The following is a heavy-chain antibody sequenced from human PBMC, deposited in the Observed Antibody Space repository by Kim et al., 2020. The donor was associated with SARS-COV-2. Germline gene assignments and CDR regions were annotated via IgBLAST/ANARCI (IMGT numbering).Heavy chain of an antibody. CDR2: IIPIFGTA. Sequence: SVKVSCKASGGTFSSYAISWVRQAPGQGLEWMGGIIPIFGTANYAQKFQGRVTITADESTSTAYMELSSLRSEDTAVYYCARPTYYYDSSEGLDYWGQGTLVTVSS. J-gene: IGHJ4*02. V-gene: IGHV1-69*13. CDR1: GGTFSSYA. CDR3: ARPTYYYDSSEGLDY. D-gene: IGHD3-22*01.